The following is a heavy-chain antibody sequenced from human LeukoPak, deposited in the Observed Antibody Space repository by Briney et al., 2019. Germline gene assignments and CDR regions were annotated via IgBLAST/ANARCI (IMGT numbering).Heavy chain of an antibody. Sequence: PGGSLRLSCAASGLSFSSHAMNWVRQAPGKGLEWVSGISGSGGSTYYADSVKGRFTISRDNSKNTLYLQMNSLRAEDTAVYYCAKGSTSWYAGPSDYWGQGTLVTVSS. V-gene: IGHV3-23*01. CDR2: ISGSGGST. CDR1: GLSFSSHA. J-gene: IGHJ4*02. D-gene: IGHD6-13*01. CDR3: AKGSTSWYAGPSDY.